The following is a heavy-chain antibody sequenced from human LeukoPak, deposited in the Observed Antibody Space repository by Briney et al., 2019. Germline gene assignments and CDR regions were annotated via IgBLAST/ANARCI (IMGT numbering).Heavy chain of an antibody. V-gene: IGHV4-34*01. D-gene: IGHD6-19*01. CDR3: ARSPPRHGYSSGRYVLPPGDY. CDR2: INHSGST. J-gene: IGHJ4*02. Sequence: SETLSLTCAVYGGSFSGYYWSWIRQPPGKGLEWIGEINHSGSTNYNPSLKSRVTISVDTSKNQFSLKLSSVTAADTAVYYCARSPPRHGYSSGRYVLPPGDYWGQGTLVTVSS. CDR1: GGSFSGYY.